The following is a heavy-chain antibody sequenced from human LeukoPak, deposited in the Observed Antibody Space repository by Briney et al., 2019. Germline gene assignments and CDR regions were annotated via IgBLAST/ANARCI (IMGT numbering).Heavy chain of an antibody. D-gene: IGHD6-6*01. V-gene: IGHV3-74*01. CDR3: ASRSSSSSVDY. J-gene: IGHJ4*02. CDR1: GFTFSSYW. Sequence: PGGSLKLSCAASGFTFSSYWMHWVRQAPGKGLVWVSRINSDGSSTSYADSVKGRFTISRDNAKNTLYLQMNSLRAEDTAVYYCASRSSSSSVDYWGQGTLVTVSS. CDR2: INSDGSST.